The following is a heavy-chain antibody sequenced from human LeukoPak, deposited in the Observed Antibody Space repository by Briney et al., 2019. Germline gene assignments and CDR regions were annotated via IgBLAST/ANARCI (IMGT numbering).Heavy chain of an antibody. CDR1: GFTFSTYA. V-gene: IGHV3-23*01. D-gene: IGHD3-10*01. CDR2: ISDSGSSI. Sequence: PGGSLRLSCAASGFTFSTYAMSWVRQAPGKGLEWVSTISDSGSSIYYADSVKGRFTISRDNSKNTLYMQMSSLRAEDTAVYYCARTKGRIGNYYLFDYWGQGTLVTVST. CDR3: ARTKGRIGNYYLFDY. J-gene: IGHJ4*02.